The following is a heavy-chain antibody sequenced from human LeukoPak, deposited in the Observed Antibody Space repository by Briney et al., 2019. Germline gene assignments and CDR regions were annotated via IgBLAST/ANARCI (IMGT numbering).Heavy chain of an antibody. J-gene: IGHJ4*02. CDR3: AKALWYQLLHPYYFDY. V-gene: IGHV3-30*02. CDR2: IRYDGSNK. D-gene: IGHD2-2*02. CDR1: GFTFSSYG. Sequence: GGSLRLSCAASGFTFSSYGMHWVRQAPGKGLEWVAFIRYDGSNKYYADSVKGRFTISRDNSKNTLYLQMNSLRAEDTAVYYCAKALWYQLLHPYYFDYWGQGTLVTVSS.